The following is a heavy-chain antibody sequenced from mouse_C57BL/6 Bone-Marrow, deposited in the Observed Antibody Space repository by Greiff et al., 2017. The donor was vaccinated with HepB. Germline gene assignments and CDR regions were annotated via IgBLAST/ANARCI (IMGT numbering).Heavy chain of an antibody. CDR2: IYPEDGDT. V-gene: IGHV14-1*01. Sequence: EVQLQQSGAELVRPGASVKLSCTASGFNIKDYYMHWVKQRPEQGLEWIGRIYPEDGDTEYAPKFQGKATMTADTSSNTAYLQLSSLTSEDTAVYYCTTYYYGSSSYWYFDIWGTGTTVTVSS. D-gene: IGHD1-1*01. J-gene: IGHJ1*03. CDR3: TTYYYGSSSYWYFDI. CDR1: GFNIKDYY.